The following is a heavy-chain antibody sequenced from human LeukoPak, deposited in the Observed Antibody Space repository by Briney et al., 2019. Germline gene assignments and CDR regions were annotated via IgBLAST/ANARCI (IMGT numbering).Heavy chain of an antibody. D-gene: IGHD2-21*02. CDR3: AVPIVVVTATDAFDI. Sequence: ASVKVSCKASGYTFTSYDINWVRQATGQGLEWMGWMNPNSGNTGYAQKFQGRVTMTRNTSISTAYMELSSLRSEDTAAYYCAVPIVVVTATDAFDIWGQGTMVTVPS. V-gene: IGHV1-8*01. J-gene: IGHJ3*02. CDR1: GYTFTSYD. CDR2: MNPNSGNT.